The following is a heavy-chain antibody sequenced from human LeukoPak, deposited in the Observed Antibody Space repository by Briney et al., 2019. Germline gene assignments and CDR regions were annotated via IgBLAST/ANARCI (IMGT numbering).Heavy chain of an antibody. D-gene: IGHD6-13*01. Sequence: SETLSLTCAVYGGSFSGYYWSWIRQPPGKGLEWIGEINHSGSTNYNPSLKSRVTISVDTSKNQFSLKLSSVTAADTAVYYCARVGGAAAGFDYWGQVTLVTVSS. V-gene: IGHV4-34*01. CDR3: ARVGGAAAGFDY. J-gene: IGHJ4*02. CDR1: GGSFSGYY. CDR2: INHSGST.